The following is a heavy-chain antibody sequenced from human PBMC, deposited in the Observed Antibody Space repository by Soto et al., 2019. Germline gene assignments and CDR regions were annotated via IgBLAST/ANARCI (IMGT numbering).Heavy chain of an antibody. CDR2: IKSKTDGGTT. CDR3: TTDWDWELYYFDY. Sequence: EVQLVESGGGLVKPGGSLRLSCAASGFTFSNAWMSWVRQAPGKGLEWVGRIKSKTDGGTTDYAAPVKGRFTISRDDSKNTLYLQMNSLKTEDTAVYYCTTDWDWELYYFDYWGQGTLVTVSS. D-gene: IGHD1-26*01. V-gene: IGHV3-15*01. CDR1: GFTFSNAW. J-gene: IGHJ4*02.